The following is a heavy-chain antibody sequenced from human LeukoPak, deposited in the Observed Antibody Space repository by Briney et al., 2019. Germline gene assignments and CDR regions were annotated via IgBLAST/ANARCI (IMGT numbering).Heavy chain of an antibody. Sequence: AGESLTISCKASGYSFTNYWIAWVRQTPGTGLEWMGTIYPGDSEARYSPSFQGQVTLSVDRSITTAYLQWPSLKASDTAIYYCARPYSTGIRDAYDMWGQGTMVIVSS. V-gene: IGHV5-51*01. D-gene: IGHD2-8*02. CDR1: GYSFTNYW. CDR3: ARPYSTGIRDAYDM. CDR2: IYPGDSEA. J-gene: IGHJ3*02.